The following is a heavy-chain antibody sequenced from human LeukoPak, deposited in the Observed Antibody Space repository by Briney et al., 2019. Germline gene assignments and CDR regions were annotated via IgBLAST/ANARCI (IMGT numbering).Heavy chain of an antibody. Sequence: SETLSLTCAVYGGSFSGYYWSWIRQPPGKGLEWIGEINHSGSTNYNPSLKSRVTISVDTSKNQFSLKLSSVTAADTAVYYCARRYYELIYYYYGMDVWGKGTTVTASS. CDR1: GGSFSGYY. J-gene: IGHJ6*04. D-gene: IGHD3-22*01. CDR3: ARRYYELIYYYYGMDV. V-gene: IGHV4-34*01. CDR2: INHSGST.